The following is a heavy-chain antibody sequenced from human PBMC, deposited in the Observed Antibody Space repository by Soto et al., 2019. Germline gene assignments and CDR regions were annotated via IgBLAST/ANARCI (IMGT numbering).Heavy chain of an antibody. J-gene: IGHJ3*02. Sequence: QVQLQQWGAGLLKPSETLSLTCAVYGGSFSGYYWSWIRQPPGKGLEWIGEINHSGSTNYNPSLKSRVTISVDTSKNQFSLKLSSVTAADTAVYYCARGRVSTTIFGVVGDAFDIWGQGTMVTVSS. CDR3: ARGRVSTTIFGVVGDAFDI. CDR1: GGSFSGYY. D-gene: IGHD3-3*01. V-gene: IGHV4-34*01. CDR2: INHSGST.